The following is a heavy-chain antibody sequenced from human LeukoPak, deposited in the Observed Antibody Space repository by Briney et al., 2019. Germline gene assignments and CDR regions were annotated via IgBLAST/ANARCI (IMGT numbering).Heavy chain of an antibody. CDR3: ARDGGQQWPYWYFDL. Sequence: PSETLSLTCTVSGGSISSSSYYWGWIRQPPGKGLEWIGSIYYSGSTYYNPSLKSRVTISVDTSKNQFSLKLSSVTAADTAVYYCARDGGQQWPYWYFDLWGRGTLVTVSS. D-gene: IGHD6-19*01. CDR2: IYYSGST. V-gene: IGHV4-39*07. J-gene: IGHJ2*01. CDR1: GGSISSSSYY.